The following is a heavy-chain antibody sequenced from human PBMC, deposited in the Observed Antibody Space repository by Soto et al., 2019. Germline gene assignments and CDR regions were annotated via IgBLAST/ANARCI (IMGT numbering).Heavy chain of an antibody. CDR1: GYTFTSYG. Sequence: QVQLVQSGAEVKKPGASVKVSCKASGYTFTSYGISWVRQAPGQGLEWMGWISAYNGNTNYAQKLQGRVTMTTDTPPSTDYMEMRSLRSDDTAVYYCARLGDSSGYYNPVFDYWGQGTLVTVSS. CDR2: ISAYNGNT. CDR3: ARLGDSSGYYNPVFDY. D-gene: IGHD3-22*01. V-gene: IGHV1-18*01. J-gene: IGHJ4*02.